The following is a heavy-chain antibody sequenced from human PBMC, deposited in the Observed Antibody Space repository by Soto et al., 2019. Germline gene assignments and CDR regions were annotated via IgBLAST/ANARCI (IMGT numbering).Heavy chain of an antibody. CDR2: IIPISGAA. Sequence: GASVKVSCKASGGTFSNYVVNWVRQAPGQGLEWMGRIIPISGAANYAQKFQGRVTITADKSTSTSYMELSSLRSEDTAVYYCARGMTRTVVPYFDFWGQGTLVTAPQ. CDR1: GGTFSNYV. V-gene: IGHV1-69*06. D-gene: IGHD1-7*01. CDR3: ARGMTRTVVPYFDF. J-gene: IGHJ4*02.